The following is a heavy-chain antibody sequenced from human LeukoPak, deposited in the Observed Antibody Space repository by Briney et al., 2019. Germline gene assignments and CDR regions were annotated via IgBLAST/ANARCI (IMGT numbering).Heavy chain of an antibody. D-gene: IGHD6-25*01. CDR3: AKDSFYPAATVPKAY. CDR2: ISSSSSYI. J-gene: IGHJ4*02. CDR1: GFTFSSYS. Sequence: GGSLRLSCAASGFTFSSYSMNWVRQAPGKGLEWVSSISSSSSYIYYADSVKGRFTISRDNSKNTLYLQMNSLRAEDTAVYYCAKDSFYPAATVPKAYWGQGTLVTVSS. V-gene: IGHV3-21*04.